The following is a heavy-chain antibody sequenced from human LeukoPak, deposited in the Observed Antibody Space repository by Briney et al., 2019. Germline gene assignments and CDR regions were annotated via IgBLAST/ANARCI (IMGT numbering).Heavy chain of an antibody. Sequence: SETLSLTRTVSGGSLSGYYWSWIRQPPGKGLEWIGYIYYSGTTTYNPSLKSRVTISLATPKNQFSLKLSSVTAADTAVYYCARVGADYDILTGYDYWGQGTLVTVSS. J-gene: IGHJ4*02. CDR2: IYYSGTT. V-gene: IGHV4-59*01. CDR3: ARVGADYDILTGYDY. CDR1: GGSLSGYY. D-gene: IGHD3-9*01.